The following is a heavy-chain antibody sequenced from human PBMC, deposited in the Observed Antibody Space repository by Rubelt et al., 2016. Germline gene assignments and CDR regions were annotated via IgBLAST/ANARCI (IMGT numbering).Heavy chain of an antibody. CDR3: ARVSSSGFYYMDV. D-gene: IGHD6-25*01. J-gene: IGHJ6*03. CDR1: GFTFSDYN. Sequence: GSVRLSCAVSGFTFSDYNMKWVRQAPGKGLEWVSSIDTTGSYIYYTDSVQGRFTISRDNVKGSLFLQMNSLRADDTAVYYCARVSSSGFYYMDVWGNGTTVTVSS. CDR2: IDTTGSYI. V-gene: IGHV3-21*06.